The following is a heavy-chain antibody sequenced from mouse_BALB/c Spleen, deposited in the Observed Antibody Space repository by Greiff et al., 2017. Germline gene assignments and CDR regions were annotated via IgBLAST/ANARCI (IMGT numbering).Heavy chain of an antibody. D-gene: IGHD2-14*01. CDR1: GFTFSSFG. Sequence: VQLKQSGGGLVQPGGSRKLSCAASGFTFSSFGMHWVRQAPEKGLEWVAYISSGSSTIYYADTVKGRFTISRDNPKNTLFLQMTSLRSEDTAMYYCARTGRYDYYFDYWGQGTTLTVSS. CDR2: ISSGSSTI. CDR3: ARTGRYDYYFDY. V-gene: IGHV5-17*02. J-gene: IGHJ2*01.